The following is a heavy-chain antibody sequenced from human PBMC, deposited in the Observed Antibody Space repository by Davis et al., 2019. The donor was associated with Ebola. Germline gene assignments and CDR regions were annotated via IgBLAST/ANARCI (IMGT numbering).Heavy chain of an antibody. D-gene: IGHD3-3*01. CDR3: VTEPSHTRGRFLDQTTFNI. CDR1: GYTFTDYL. V-gene: IGHV1-46*01. J-gene: IGHJ3*02. CDR2: INPSIGNT. Sequence: ASVKVSCKASGYTFTDYLMHWVRQAPGQGLEWMGLINPSIGNTSLAQKFQGRVTLTRDTSTSTVHMDLNSLKTEDSAIYYCVTEPSHTRGRFLDQTTFNIWGQGTMVTVSS.